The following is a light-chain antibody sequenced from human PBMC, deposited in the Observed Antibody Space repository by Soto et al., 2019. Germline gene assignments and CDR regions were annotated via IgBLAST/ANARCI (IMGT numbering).Light chain of an antibody. CDR3: QQSYSTQQT. CDR1: QSISSY. CDR2: AAS. J-gene: IGKJ1*01. V-gene: IGKV1-39*01. Sequence: DIQMTQSPSSLSASVGDRVTITCRASQSISSYLNWYQQKPGKAPKLLIYAASSLQSGVPSRFSGSGSGKGLTLAISSLQPEDFATYYCQQSYSTQQTVGQGTKADIK.